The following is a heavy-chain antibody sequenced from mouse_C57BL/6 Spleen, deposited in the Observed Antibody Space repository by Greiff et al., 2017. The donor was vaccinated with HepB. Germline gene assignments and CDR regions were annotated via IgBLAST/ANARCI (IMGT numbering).Heavy chain of an antibody. V-gene: IGHV1-18*01. J-gene: IGHJ4*01. CDR3: ARETAQAPNYYAMDY. CDR1: GYTFTDYN. CDR2: INPNNGVT. D-gene: IGHD3-2*02. Sequence: EVQLQESGPELVKPGASVKIPCKASGYTFTDYNMDWVKQCHGKSLEWIGEINPNNGVTIYNQKFKGKATLTVDKSSSTAYMELRSLTSEDTAVYYCARETAQAPNYYAMDYWGQGTSVTVSS.